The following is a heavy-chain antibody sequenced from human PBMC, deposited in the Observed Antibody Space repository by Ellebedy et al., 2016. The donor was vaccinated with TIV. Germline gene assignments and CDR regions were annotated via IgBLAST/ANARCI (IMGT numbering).Heavy chain of an antibody. CDR1: GFTFSSYD. CDR2: IGTAGDT. CDR3: ARGFKVSGWPNHAFDI. D-gene: IGHD6-19*01. V-gene: IGHV3-13*01. J-gene: IGHJ3*02. Sequence: GGSLRLSXAASGFTFSSYDMHWVRQATGKGLEWVSAIGTAGDTYYPGSVKGRFTISRENAKNSLYLQMNSLRAGDTAVYYCARGFKVSGWPNHAFDIWGQGTMVTVSS.